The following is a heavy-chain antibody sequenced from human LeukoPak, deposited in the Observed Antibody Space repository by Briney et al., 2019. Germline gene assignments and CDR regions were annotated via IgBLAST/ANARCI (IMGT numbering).Heavy chain of an antibody. V-gene: IGHV3-48*03. D-gene: IGHD2-15*01. J-gene: IGHJ4*02. CDR3: ASSLGYCSGGSCYAGNQFDY. CDR2: ISTSGSTI. CDR1: GFTFSSYE. Sequence: GGSLRLSCAASGFTFSSYEMNWVRQAPGKGLEWVSYISTSGSTIYYADSVKGRFTVSRDNAKNSLYLQMNSLRAGDTAVYYCASSLGYCSGGSCYAGNQFDYWGQGTLVAVSS.